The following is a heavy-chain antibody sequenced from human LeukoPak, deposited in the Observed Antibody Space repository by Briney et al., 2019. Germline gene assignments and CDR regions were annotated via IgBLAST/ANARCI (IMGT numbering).Heavy chain of an antibody. CDR3: ARDRTRFCSGGSCYRGDNRDV. V-gene: IGHV1-46*01. Sequence: ASVKVSCKASGYTFTNYHIHWVRQAPGQGLEWMVIINPSGGSTSYAEKFQGGVTMTRDMSTSTVYMELSSLRSEDTAVYYCARDRTRFCSGGSCYRGDNRDVWGKGTTFTVSS. CDR2: INPSGGST. J-gene: IGHJ6*03. D-gene: IGHD2-15*01. CDR1: GYTFTNYH.